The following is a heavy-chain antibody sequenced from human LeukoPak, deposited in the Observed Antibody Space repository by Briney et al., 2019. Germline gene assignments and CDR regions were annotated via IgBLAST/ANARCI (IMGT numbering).Heavy chain of an antibody. Sequence: PRTLSLTCTVSGGSISSGGYYWSWIRQHPGKGLEWLGYIYYSGSTYYNPSLKSRVTISVDTSKNQFSLDLSSVTAADTAVYYCARQKCTSTSCLTKNAFDIWGQGTMVTVSS. D-gene: IGHD2-2*01. CDR3: ARQKCTSTSCLTKNAFDI. CDR1: GGSISSGGYY. V-gene: IGHV4-31*03. CDR2: IYYSGST. J-gene: IGHJ3*02.